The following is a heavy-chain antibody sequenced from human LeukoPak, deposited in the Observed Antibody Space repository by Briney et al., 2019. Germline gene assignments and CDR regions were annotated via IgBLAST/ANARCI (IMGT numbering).Heavy chain of an antibody. J-gene: IGHJ4*02. V-gene: IGHV3-73*01. D-gene: IGHD4-23*01. Sequence: GGSLRLSCAASGFTFGGSAMHWVRQASGKGLEWVGRIRSKANSYATAYAASVKGRFTISRDDSKNTAYLQMNSLKTEDTAVYYCTSFNLGGNDDYWGQGTLVTVSS. CDR3: TSFNLGGNDDY. CDR1: GFTFGGSA. CDR2: IRSKANSYAT.